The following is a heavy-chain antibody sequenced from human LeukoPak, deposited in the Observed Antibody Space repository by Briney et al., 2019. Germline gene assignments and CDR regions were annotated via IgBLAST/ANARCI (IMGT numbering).Heavy chain of an antibody. CDR3: ARGGYSSGWYGEGNWFDP. D-gene: IGHD6-19*01. Sequence: ASVKVSCKASGYTFTGYYMHWVRQAPGQGLEWMGWINPNSGGTNYAQKFQGWVTMTRDTSISTAYMELSRLRSDDTAVYYCARGGYSSGWYGEGNWFDPWGQGTLVTVSS. J-gene: IGHJ5*02. V-gene: IGHV1-2*04. CDR2: INPNSGGT. CDR1: GYTFTGYY.